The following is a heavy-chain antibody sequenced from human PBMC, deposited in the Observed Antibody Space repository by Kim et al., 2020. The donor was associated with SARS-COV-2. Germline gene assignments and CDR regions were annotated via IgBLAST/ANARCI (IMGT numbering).Heavy chain of an antibody. Sequence: SETLSLTCTVSGGSISSSSYYWGWIRQPPGKGLEWIGSSYYSGSTYYNPSLKRRVTISVDTYNNQFSLTLSSVTAADTAVYYCARLKGTSITSFGVVIMGYYFDYWGQGTRVTVSS. CDR3: ARLKGTSITSFGVVIMGYYFDY. V-gene: IGHV4-39*01. CDR1: GGSISSSSYY. CDR2: SYYSGST. D-gene: IGHD3-3*01. J-gene: IGHJ4*02.